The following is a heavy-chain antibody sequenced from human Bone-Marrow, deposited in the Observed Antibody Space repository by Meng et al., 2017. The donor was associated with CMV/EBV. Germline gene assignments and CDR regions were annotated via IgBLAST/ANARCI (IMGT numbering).Heavy chain of an antibody. CDR1: GYIFTSYG. CDR3: VRDRGFLEWLLGDAFEI. CDR2: ISGYDGNT. J-gene: IGHJ3*02. V-gene: IGHV1-18*01. D-gene: IGHD3-3*01. Sequence: ASVKVSCKASGYIFTSYGFTWVRQAPGQGLQWVGWISGYDGNTNYAQNFQGRVTMTTEESTSTAYMELRNLKSDDTAVYYCVRDRGFLEWLLGDAFEIWGQGTTVTVSS.